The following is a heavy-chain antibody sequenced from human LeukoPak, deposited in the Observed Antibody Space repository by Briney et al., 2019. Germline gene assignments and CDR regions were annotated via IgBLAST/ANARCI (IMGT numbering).Heavy chain of an antibody. CDR2: IRTKANGGTP. V-gene: IGHV3-49*04. CDR1: GFTFGDYE. Sequence: GSLRLSCTVSGFTFGDYEMTWVRQAPGKGLEWVGFIRTKANGGTPEYAASVKGRFTISRNDFTSIGFLQMNSLTTEDTAVYYCTRRISFRGSDYWGQGTLVSVSS. J-gene: IGHJ4*02. D-gene: IGHD2/OR15-2a*01. CDR3: TRRISFRGSDY.